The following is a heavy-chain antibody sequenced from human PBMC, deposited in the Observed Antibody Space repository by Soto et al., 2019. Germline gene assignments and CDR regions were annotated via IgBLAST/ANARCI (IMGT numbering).Heavy chain of an antibody. J-gene: IGHJ6*02. CDR1: GFTFSSYG. D-gene: IGHD6-6*01. CDR2: ISYDGSNK. Sequence: PGGSLRLSCAASGFTFSSYGMHWVRQAPGKGLEWVAVISYDGSNKYYADSVKGRFTISRDNSKNTLYLQMNSLRAEDTAVYYCAKDRVNGQLRGGMDVWGQGTTVTVSS. V-gene: IGHV3-30*18. CDR3: AKDRVNGQLRGGMDV.